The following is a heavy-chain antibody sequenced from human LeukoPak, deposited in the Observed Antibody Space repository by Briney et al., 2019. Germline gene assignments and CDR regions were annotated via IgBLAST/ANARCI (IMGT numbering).Heavy chain of an antibody. CDR3: ARRPRRNGDYVPFDY. V-gene: IGHV1-2*02. CDR1: GYTFTGYY. J-gene: IGHJ4*02. Sequence: GASAKVSCKASGYTFTGYYMHWVRQAPGQGLEWMGWINPNSGGTNYAQKFQGRVTMTRDTSISTAYMELSRLRSDDTAVYYCARRPRRNGDYVPFDYWGQGTLVTVSS. D-gene: IGHD4-17*01. CDR2: INPNSGGT.